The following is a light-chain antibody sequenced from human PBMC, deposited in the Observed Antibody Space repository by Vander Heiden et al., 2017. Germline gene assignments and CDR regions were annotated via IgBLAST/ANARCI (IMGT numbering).Light chain of an antibody. V-gene: IGKV3-20*01. CDR1: QSVTNSY. Sequence: SPGTLSLSPGERATLSCRASQSVTNSYLAGYQQKPGQAPRLLIYGASRRATGIPDRFSGSGSGTDFTLTISRLEPEDCAVYYCQQYGSSPFTFGQGTKLEIK. CDR2: GAS. J-gene: IGKJ2*01. CDR3: QQYGSSPFT.